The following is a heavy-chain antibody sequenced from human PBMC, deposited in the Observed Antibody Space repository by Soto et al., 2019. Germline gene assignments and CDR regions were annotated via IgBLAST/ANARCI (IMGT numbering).Heavy chain of an antibody. J-gene: IGHJ4*02. CDR2: IYYSGST. Sequence: QVQLQESGPGLVKPSQTLSLTCTVSGGSISSGDYYWSWLRQPPGKVLEWIGYIYYSGSTYYNPSLKIRVNSPAASSKNQFSLKLSSVTAAETAVYYCDSNSYGYTFYEYWGQGTLVTVSS. D-gene: IGHD5-18*01. CDR1: GGSISSGDYY. CDR3: DSNSYGYTFYEY. V-gene: IGHV4-30-4*01.